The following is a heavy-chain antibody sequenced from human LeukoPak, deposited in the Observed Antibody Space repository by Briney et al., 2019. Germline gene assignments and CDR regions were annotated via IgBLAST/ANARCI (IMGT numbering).Heavy chain of an antibody. D-gene: IGHD5-12*01. Sequence: PGGSLRLSCAASGFTFSSYGMHWFRQAPGKGLEWVAGIWYDGSNKYYADSVKGRFTISRDNSKNTLYLQMNSLRAEDTAVYYCAKEQRGYSGYDLTPDYWGQGTLVTVSS. V-gene: IGHV3-33*06. J-gene: IGHJ4*02. CDR2: IWYDGSNK. CDR3: AKEQRGYSGYDLTPDY. CDR1: GFTFSSYG.